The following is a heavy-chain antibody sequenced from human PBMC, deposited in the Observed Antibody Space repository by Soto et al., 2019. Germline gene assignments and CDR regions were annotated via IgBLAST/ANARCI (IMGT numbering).Heavy chain of an antibody. CDR1: GYTLTELF. J-gene: IGHJ6*02. V-gene: IGHV1-24*01. D-gene: IGHD3-16*02. CDR3: ARNDYVWGSYRRNYYYYGMDV. Sequence: GASVKVSCKVSGYTLTELFMHWVRQAHAKGLEWMGGFDPEDGETIYAQKFQGRVTMTEDTSTDTAYMELSSLRSEDTAVYYCARNDYVWGSYRRNYYYYGMDVWGQGTTVTVSS. CDR2: FDPEDGET.